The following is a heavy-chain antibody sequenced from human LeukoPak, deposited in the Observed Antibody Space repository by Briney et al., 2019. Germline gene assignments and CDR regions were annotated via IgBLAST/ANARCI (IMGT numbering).Heavy chain of an antibody. CDR1: GDSISTGGYF. CDR3: ARMDDYGSGTYHSWFDP. CDR2: IYAGGKT. J-gene: IGHJ5*02. Sequence: SQTLSLTCTVSGDSISTGGYFWSWIRQPAGKGLEWIGRIYAGGKTNYNPSLRSRVTISVDTSRNQFSLKLNSVTAADTAVYHCARMDDYGSGTYHSWFDPWGQGTLVTVSS. V-gene: IGHV4-61*02. D-gene: IGHD3-10*01.